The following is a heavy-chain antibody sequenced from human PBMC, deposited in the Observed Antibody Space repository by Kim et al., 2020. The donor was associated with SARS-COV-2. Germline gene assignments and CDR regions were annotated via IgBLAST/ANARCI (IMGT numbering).Heavy chain of an antibody. Sequence: GGSLRLSCAASGFTFSSYGMHWVRQAPGKGLEWVAVIWYDGSNKYYADSVKGRFTISRDNSKNTLYLQMNSLRAEDTAVYYCAREGDDSSGYYGLDYWGQGTLVTVSS. CDR2: IWYDGSNK. V-gene: IGHV3-33*01. CDR3: AREGDDSSGYYGLDY. CDR1: GFTFSSYG. J-gene: IGHJ4*02. D-gene: IGHD3-22*01.